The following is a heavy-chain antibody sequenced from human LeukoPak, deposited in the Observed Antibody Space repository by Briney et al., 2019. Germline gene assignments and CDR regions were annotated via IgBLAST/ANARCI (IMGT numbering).Heavy chain of an antibody. CDR2: IGTAGDT. J-gene: IGHJ6*02. CDR3: ARGLAAAGIWNYYYYGMDV. V-gene: IGHV3-13*01. CDR1: GFTFSSYD. D-gene: IGHD6-13*01. Sequence: GGSLRLSCAASGFTFSSYDMHWVRQATGKGLEWVSAIGTAGDTYYPGSVKGQFTISRENAKNSLYLQMNSLRAGDTAVYYCARGLAAAGIWNYYYYGMDVWGQGTTVTVSS.